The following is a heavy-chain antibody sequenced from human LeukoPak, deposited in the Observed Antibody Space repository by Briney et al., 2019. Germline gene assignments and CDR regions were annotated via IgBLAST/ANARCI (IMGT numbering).Heavy chain of an antibody. CDR2: ISSSSSYI. D-gene: IGHD4-17*01. V-gene: IGHV3-21*01. Sequence: GGSLRLSCAASGFTFSSYSMNLVRQAPGKGLEWVSPISSSSSYIYYADSVKGRFTISRDNAKKSLYLQMNSLRAEDTGVYYCARDRYGEFDYWGQGTLVTVST. CDR1: GFTFSSYS. J-gene: IGHJ4*02. CDR3: ARDRYGEFDY.